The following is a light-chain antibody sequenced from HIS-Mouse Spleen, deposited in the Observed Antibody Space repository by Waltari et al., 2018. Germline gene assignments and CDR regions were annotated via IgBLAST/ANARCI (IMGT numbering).Light chain of an antibody. CDR1: RSYVGGYNY. V-gene: IGLV2-8*01. CDR2: EVS. CDR3: SSYAGSNNYV. J-gene: IGLJ1*01. Sequence: QSALPQPPSASGSPGQSATISCTGTRSYVGGYNYVPWYQQHPGKAPKLMIYEVSKRPSGVPDRFSGSKSGNTASLTVSGLQAEDEADYYCSSYAGSNNYVFGTGTKVTVL.